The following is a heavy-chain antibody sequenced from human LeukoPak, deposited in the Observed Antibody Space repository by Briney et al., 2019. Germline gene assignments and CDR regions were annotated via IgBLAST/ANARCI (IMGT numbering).Heavy chain of an antibody. V-gene: IGHV1-2*02. Sequence: ASVKLSCTASGYTFTGYYMHWERQPPAQGLEWMGGINPNSGGTNYQGRVTMTRDTSISTAYMELSRLRSDDTAVYYCARSSGYDSDYFDYWGQGTLVTVSS. CDR3: ARSSGYDSDYFDY. CDR1: GYTFTGYY. J-gene: IGHJ4*02. D-gene: IGHD5-12*01. CDR2: INPNSGGT.